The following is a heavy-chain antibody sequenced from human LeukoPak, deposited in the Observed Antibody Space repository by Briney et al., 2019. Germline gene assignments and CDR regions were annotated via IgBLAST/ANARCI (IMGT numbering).Heavy chain of an antibody. CDR2: IYYSGST. CDR3: AAIIAARPPYFDY. CDR1: GGSISSSSYY. J-gene: IGHJ4*02. V-gene: IGHV4-39*07. D-gene: IGHD6-6*01. Sequence: SETLSLTCTVSGGSISSSSYYWGWIRQPPGKGLEWIGSIYYSGSTYYNPSLKSRVTISVDTSKNQFSLMLSSVTAADTAVYYCAAIIAARPPYFDYWGQGTLVTVSS.